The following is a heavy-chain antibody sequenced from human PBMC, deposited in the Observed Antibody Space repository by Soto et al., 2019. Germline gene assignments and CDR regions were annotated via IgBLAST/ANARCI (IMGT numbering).Heavy chain of an antibody. CDR1: GFTFSSYG. V-gene: IGHV3-33*06. Sequence: HPGGSLRLSCAASGFTFSSYGMHWVRQAPGKGLEWVAVIWYDGSNKYYADSVKGRFTISRDNSKNTLYLQMNSLRAEDTAVYYCAKVPSDPGYSGHESQWGQGTLVTVSS. CDR3: AKVPSDPGYSGHESQ. D-gene: IGHD5-12*01. J-gene: IGHJ4*02. CDR2: IWYDGSNK.